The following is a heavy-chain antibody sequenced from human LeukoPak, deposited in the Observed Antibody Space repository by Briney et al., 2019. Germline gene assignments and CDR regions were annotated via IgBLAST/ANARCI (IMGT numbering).Heavy chain of an antibody. CDR2: MNPNSGNT. D-gene: IGHD4-23*01. CDR1: GYTFTSYD. Sequence: ASVKVSCKASGYTFTSYDINWVRQATGQGLEWMGWMNPNSGNTGYAQKFQGRVTMTRDTSTSTVYMELSSLRSEDTAVYYCARETGGNAGFDYWGQGTLVTVSS. J-gene: IGHJ4*02. V-gene: IGHV1-8*01. CDR3: ARETGGNAGFDY.